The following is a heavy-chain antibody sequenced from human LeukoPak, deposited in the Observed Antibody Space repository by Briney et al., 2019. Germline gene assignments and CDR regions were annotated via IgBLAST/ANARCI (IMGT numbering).Heavy chain of an antibody. CDR2: MNPNSAHT. CDR3: ASAYGDYVPHY. CDR1: GYTFTSYD. V-gene: IGHV1-8*01. J-gene: IGHJ4*02. D-gene: IGHD4-17*01. Sequence: ASVKVSCKASGYTFTSYDIHWVRQATGHGLEWMGWMNPNSAHTGHAQKFQGRVTMTTDTSTSTAYMELSSLRSEDTAVYYCASAYGDYVPHYWGQGTLVTVSS.